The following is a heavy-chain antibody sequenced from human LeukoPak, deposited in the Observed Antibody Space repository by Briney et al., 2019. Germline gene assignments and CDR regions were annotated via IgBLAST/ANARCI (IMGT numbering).Heavy chain of an antibody. Sequence: SETLSLTCTVSGGSISSSSYYWGWIRQPPGKGLEWIGSIYYSGSTNYNPSLKSRVTISVDTSKNQFSLKLSSVTAADTAMYYCASKVVGATLNYWGQGTLVTVSS. V-gene: IGHV4-39*07. CDR3: ASKVVGATLNY. J-gene: IGHJ4*02. D-gene: IGHD1-26*01. CDR2: IYYSGST. CDR1: GGSISSSSYY.